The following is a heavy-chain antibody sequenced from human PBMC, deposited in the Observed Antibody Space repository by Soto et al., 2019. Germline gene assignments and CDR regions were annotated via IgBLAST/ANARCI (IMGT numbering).Heavy chain of an antibody. CDR1: GYTFTCYY. CDR2: INPNSGGT. V-gene: IGHV1-2*02. Sequence: QVQLVQSGAEVKKPGASVKVSCKASGYTFTCYYMHWVRQAPGQGLEWMGWINPNSGGTNYAQKFQGRVTMTRDTSISTAYMELSRLRSEDTAVYYCARDPYGSGSYYNRRLLLSCGQGTMVTVSS. D-gene: IGHD3-10*01. CDR3: ARDPYGSGSYYNRRLLLS. J-gene: IGHJ5*02.